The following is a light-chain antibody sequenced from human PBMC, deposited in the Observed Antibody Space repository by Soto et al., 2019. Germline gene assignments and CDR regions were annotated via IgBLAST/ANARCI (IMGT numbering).Light chain of an antibody. CDR3: CSYASSSPYF. CDR1: SSDVGGYNL. J-gene: IGLJ1*01. CDR2: GGT. V-gene: IGLV2-23*01. Sequence: QSALTQPASVSGSPGQSITISCTGTSSDVGGYNLVSWYQLHPGKAPKLIVYGGTKRPSGVSNRFSGSKSGNTASLTISGLQAEDEADYYCCSYASSSPYFFATGTKVTVL.